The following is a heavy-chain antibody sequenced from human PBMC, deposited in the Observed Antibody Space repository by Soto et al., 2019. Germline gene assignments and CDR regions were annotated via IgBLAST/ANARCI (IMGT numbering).Heavy chain of an antibody. D-gene: IGHD1-1*01. V-gene: IGHV2-5*02. Sequence: SGPTLVNPTQTLTLTCTFSGFSLSTSGVGVGWIRQPPGKALEWLALIYWDDDKRYRLSLKRRLTITKDTSKNQVVLTMTNMDPVDTATYYCAHKGITTDAFDMWGQGTMVTVSS. CDR2: IYWDDDK. CDR3: AHKGITTDAFDM. J-gene: IGHJ3*02. CDR1: GFSLSTSGVG.